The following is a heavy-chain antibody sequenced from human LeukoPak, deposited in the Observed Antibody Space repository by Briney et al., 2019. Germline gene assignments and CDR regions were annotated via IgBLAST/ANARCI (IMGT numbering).Heavy chain of an antibody. D-gene: IGHD6-13*01. CDR3: ARKIAAAGEDYFDY. CDR1: GFTFDDYG. J-gene: IGHJ4*02. V-gene: IGHV3-20*04. CDR2: INWNGGNT. Sequence: GGSLRLSCAASGFTFDDYGMSWVRHAPGKGLEWVSGINWNGGNTVYADSVKGRFTISRDNAKNSLYLQMNSLRAEDTALYYCARKIAAAGEDYFDYWGQGTLVTVSS.